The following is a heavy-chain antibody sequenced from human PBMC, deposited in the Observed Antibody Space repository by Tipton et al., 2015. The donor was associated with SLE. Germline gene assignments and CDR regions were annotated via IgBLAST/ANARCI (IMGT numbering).Heavy chain of an antibody. J-gene: IGHJ2*01. V-gene: IGHV4-59*11. CDR3: ARAGTGVANTYWYFDL. CDR2: HSGST. CDR1: GGSINSHF. D-gene: IGHD5-12*01. Sequence: TLSLTCTVSGGSINSHFWSWIRQSPGKGLEWIGHSGSTNYNPSLTSRVTISVDTSKSQFSLKLRSVTAADTAVYYCARAGTGVANTYWYFDLWGRGTLVTVAS.